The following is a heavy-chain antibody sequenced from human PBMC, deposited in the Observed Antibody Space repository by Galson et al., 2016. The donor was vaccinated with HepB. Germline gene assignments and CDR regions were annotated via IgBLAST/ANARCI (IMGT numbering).Heavy chain of an antibody. V-gene: IGHV4-4*02. CDR2: IYHSGNT. CDR3: ARTILNVNDYGDYTHSLDY. CDR1: GGSISSSNW. Sequence: SETLSLTCAVSGGSISSSNWWSWVRQPPGKGLEWIGEIYHSGNTNYNVSLKGRVTISVDKSKNQFSLKLTSVTAADTAVYYCARTILNVNDYGDYTHSLDYWGQGTLVTVSS. J-gene: IGHJ4*02. D-gene: IGHD4-17*01.